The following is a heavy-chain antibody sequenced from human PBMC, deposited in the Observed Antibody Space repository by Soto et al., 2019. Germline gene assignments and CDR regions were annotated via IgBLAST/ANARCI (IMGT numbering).Heavy chain of an antibody. CDR1: GGSIRSGGYY. CDR3: ARDNILGILYGGMDV. Sequence: SETLSLTGTVAGGSIRSGGYYWSWIRQPPGKGLEWIGYIYYSGSTYYNPSLKSRVTISVDTSKNQFSLKLSSVTAADTAVYYCARDNILGILYGGMDVWGQGTTVTVSS. J-gene: IGHJ6*02. CDR2: IYYSGST. D-gene: IGHD3-3*01. V-gene: IGHV4-30-4*01.